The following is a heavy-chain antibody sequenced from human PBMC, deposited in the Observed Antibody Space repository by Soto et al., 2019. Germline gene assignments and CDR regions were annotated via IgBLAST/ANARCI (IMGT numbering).Heavy chain of an antibody. CDR2: TYSRSKWYN. D-gene: IGHD5-12*01. CDR3: AKGDNLGPKTGYAFDA. CDR1: GDSVSSNTAS. J-gene: IGHJ4*02. Sequence: SQTLSLTCAISGDSVSSNTASWNWVRQSPSRGLEWLGRTYSRSKWYNDYAVSVKSRIIINPDTSKNQFSLQLNSVTPEDTAVYYCAKGDNLGPKTGYAFDAWGQGILVPVSS. V-gene: IGHV6-1*01.